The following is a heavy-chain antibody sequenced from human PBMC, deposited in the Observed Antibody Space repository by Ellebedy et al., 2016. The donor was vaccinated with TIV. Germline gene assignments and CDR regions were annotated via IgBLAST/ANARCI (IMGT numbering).Heavy chain of an antibody. CDR2: INPNSGGT. CDR3: ARVGGGSYSDAFDI. Sequence: AASVKVSCKASGYTFTGYYMHWVRQAPGQGLEWMGWINPNSGGTNYAQKFQGWVTMTRDTSISTAYMEPSRLRSDDTAVYYCARVGGGSYSDAFDIWGQGTMVTVSS. V-gene: IGHV1-2*04. J-gene: IGHJ3*02. D-gene: IGHD1-26*01. CDR1: GYTFTGYY.